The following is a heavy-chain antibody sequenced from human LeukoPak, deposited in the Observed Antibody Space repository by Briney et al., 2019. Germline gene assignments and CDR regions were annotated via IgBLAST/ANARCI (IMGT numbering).Heavy chain of an antibody. CDR1: GFTFRNYC. D-gene: IGHD2-15*01. J-gene: IGHJ4*02. CDR3: ARDPIGGRPDF. Sequence: GGSLSLSCAVSGFTFRNYCRHWLRQVPGKGLVWVSRIHRDGTTTDYADSVKGRFTISRDAAKDTLFLQMNSLRAEDTGVFYCARDPIGGRPDFWGQGTLVSVSS. CDR2: IHRDGTTT. V-gene: IGHV3-74*01.